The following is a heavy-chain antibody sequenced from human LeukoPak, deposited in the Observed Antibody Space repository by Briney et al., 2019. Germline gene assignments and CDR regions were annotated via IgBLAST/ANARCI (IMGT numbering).Heavy chain of an antibody. CDR2: IIPIFGTA. CDR1: GGTFISYA. D-gene: IGHD3-22*01. J-gene: IGHJ5*02. Sequence: SVKVSCKASGGTFISYAISWVRQAPGHGLEWMGGIIPIFGTANYAQKFQGRVTITADESTSTAYMELSSLRSEDTAVYYCARSNTNYYDSSGYKGWFDPWGQGTLVTVSS. CDR3: ARSNTNYYDSSGYKGWFDP. V-gene: IGHV1-69*01.